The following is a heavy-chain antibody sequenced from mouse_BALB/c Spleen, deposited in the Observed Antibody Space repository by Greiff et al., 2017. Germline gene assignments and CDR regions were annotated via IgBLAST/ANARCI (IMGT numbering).Heavy chain of an antibody. CDR1: GFTFSSYG. CDR3: ARHAHYAMDY. Sequence: EVKLMESGGDLVKPGGSLKLSCAASGFTFSSYGMSWVRQTPDKRLEWVATISSGGSYTYYPDSVKGRFTISRDNAKNTLYLQMSSLKSEDTAMYYCARHAHYAMDYWGQGTSVTVSS. CDR2: ISSGGSYT. J-gene: IGHJ4*01. V-gene: IGHV5-6*01.